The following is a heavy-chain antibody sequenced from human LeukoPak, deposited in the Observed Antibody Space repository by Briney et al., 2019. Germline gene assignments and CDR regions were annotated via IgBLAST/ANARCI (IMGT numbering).Heavy chain of an antibody. V-gene: IGHV1-24*01. CDR1: GYTLTELS. J-gene: IGHJ4*02. D-gene: IGHD2-21*02. CDR2: FDPEDGET. CDR3: ATDVTTATPNGFDY. Sequence: ASVKVSCKVSGYTLTELSMHWVRQAPGKGLEWMGGFDPEDGETIYAQKFQGRVTMTEDTSTDTAYMELSSLRSEDTAVYYCATDVTTATPNGFDYWGRGAMVSVCS.